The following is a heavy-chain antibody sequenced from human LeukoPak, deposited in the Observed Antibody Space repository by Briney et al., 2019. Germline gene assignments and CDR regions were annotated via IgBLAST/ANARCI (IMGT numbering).Heavy chain of an antibody. D-gene: IGHD6-19*01. CDR3: ASARTQWLVRYYY. J-gene: IGHJ4*02. V-gene: IGHV4-4*02. Sequence: GTLSLTCAVSGGSISSSNWWSWVRQPPGKGLEWIGEIYHSGSTNYNPSLKSRVTISVDTSKNQFSLKLSSVTAADTAVYYCASARTQWLVRYYYWGQGTLVTVSS. CDR2: IYHSGST. CDR1: GGSISSSNW.